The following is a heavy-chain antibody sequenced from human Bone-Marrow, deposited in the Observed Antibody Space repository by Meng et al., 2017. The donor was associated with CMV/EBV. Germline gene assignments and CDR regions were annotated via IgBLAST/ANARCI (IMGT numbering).Heavy chain of an antibody. CDR2: ISSSSSYI. CDR1: GFTFSSYS. Sequence: GESLKISCAASGFTFSSYSMNWVRQAPGKGLEWVSSISSSSSYIYYADSVKGRFTISRDNAKNSLYLQMNSLRAEDTAVYYCAREGIAAAGTYYYYGMDVWGQGTTVTVSS. CDR3: AREGIAAAGTYYYYGMDV. V-gene: IGHV3-21*01. D-gene: IGHD6-13*01. J-gene: IGHJ6*02.